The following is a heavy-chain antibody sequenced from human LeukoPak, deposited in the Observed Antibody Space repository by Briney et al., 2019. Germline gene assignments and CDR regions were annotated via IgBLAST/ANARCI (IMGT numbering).Heavy chain of an antibody. J-gene: IGHJ4*02. D-gene: IGHD4-23*01. CDR2: INQNGGVK. V-gene: IGHV3-7*03. CDR3: TRTVNSASDF. CDR1: GFVFGDYW. Sequence: GGSLRPSRVASGFVFGDYWMRWVRQAPGKGLEWVATINQNGGVKYYVDSVKGRFTISRDNAKTSLFLQMNSLRIDDTAMYYCTRTVNSASDFWGQGTLVTVSS.